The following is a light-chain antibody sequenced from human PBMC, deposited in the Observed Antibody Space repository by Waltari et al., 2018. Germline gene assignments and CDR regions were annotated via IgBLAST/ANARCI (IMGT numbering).Light chain of an antibody. CDR3: QHYNSWPLT. CDR2: GAS. Sequence: EIVMTPSPATLPTSPGERATLPCRASQSVGSNLAWYHQKPGQAPRLLIYGASTRATGIPARFSGSGSGTQFALTISSLQSEDFAVYYCQHYNSWPLTFGGGTKVEIK. V-gene: IGKV3-15*01. J-gene: IGKJ4*01. CDR1: QSVGSN.